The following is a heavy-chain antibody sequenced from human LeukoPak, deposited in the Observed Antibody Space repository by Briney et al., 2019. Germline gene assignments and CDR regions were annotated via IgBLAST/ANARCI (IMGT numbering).Heavy chain of an antibody. CDR1: GFTFSKHE. V-gene: IGHV3-48*03. CDR3: ARGPYSSIWYVDY. J-gene: IGHJ4*02. D-gene: IGHD6-13*01. CDR2: ISSSDSTV. Sequence: GGSLRLSCTASGFTFSKHEMTWVRQAPGKGLEWVSYISSSDSTVYYADSVKGRFTISRDSAKNSLYLQMNSLRAEDTAVYYCARGPYSSIWYVDYWGQGTLVTVAS.